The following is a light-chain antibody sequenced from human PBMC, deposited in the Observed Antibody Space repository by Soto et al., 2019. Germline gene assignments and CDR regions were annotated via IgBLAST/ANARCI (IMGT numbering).Light chain of an antibody. Sequence: EIVLTQSPGTLSLSPGERATLSCRASQSVSSSYLAWYQQKPGQAPRLLIYGASSRATGIPDGFSGSGSGAEVILPISRLEPDDYAVYYCQQYGSSPPWTFGQGTQLEIK. CDR1: QSVSSSY. CDR3: QQYGSSPPWT. V-gene: IGKV3-20*01. CDR2: GAS. J-gene: IGKJ1*01.